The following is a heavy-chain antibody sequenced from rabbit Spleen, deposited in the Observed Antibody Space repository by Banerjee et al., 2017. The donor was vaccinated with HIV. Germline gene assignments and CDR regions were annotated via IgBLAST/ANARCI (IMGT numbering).Heavy chain of an antibody. CDR2: INIVTGKS. J-gene: IGHJ4*01. D-gene: IGHD1-1*01. CDR3: ARDLVAVIGWNFNL. V-gene: IGHV1S40*01. Sequence: QSLEESGGDLVKPGASLTLTCTASGFSFSSGYDMCWVRQAPGKGLEWIACINIVTGKSVYARWAKGRFTMSRTSSTTVTLQMTSLTAADTATYFCARDLVAVIGWNFNLWGPGTLVTVS. CDR1: GFSFSSGYD.